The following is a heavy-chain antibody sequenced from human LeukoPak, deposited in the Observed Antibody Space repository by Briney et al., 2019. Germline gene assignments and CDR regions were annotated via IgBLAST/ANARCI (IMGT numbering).Heavy chain of an antibody. Sequence: PSETLSLTCTVSGGSISSSSYYWGWIRQPPGQGLEWIGTIYYSGSTYYNPSLKSRVTISVDTSKNQFSLKLSSVTAADTAVYYCARGNSSGWYEGGSYFDYWGQGTLVTVSS. CDR3: ARGNSSGWYEGGSYFDY. V-gene: IGHV4-39*01. J-gene: IGHJ4*02. D-gene: IGHD6-19*01. CDR2: IYYSGST. CDR1: GGSISSSSYY.